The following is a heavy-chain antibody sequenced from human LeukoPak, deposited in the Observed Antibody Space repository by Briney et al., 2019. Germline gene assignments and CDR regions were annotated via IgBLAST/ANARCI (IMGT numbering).Heavy chain of an antibody. D-gene: IGHD3-9*01. CDR2: MFYSGST. CDR3: AILGQTVTGLYSLDI. CDR1: GASISGNY. V-gene: IGHV4-59*12. J-gene: IGHJ3*02. Sequence: KPSETLSLTCSVSGASISGNYWSWIRQPPGKGLEFIGYMFYSGSTNYNPSLKSRVITSLDASKNQFPLKLFSVTAADTAVYYCAILGQTVTGLYSLDIWGQGTMVTVSS.